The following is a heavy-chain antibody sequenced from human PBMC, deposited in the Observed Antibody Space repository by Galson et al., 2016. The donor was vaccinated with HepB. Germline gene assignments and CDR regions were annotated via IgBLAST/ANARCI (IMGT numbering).Heavy chain of an antibody. V-gene: IGHV3-66*01. Sequence: SLRLSCAASGFTVSSNYMSWVRQAPGKGLEWVSVIYSGGSTYYADSAKGRFTISRDNSKNTLYPQMNSLRAEDTAVYYCARGGRDTAMDYYYYGMDVWGQGTTVTVSS. D-gene: IGHD5-18*01. J-gene: IGHJ6*02. CDR3: ARGGRDTAMDYYYYGMDV. CDR2: IYSGGST. CDR1: GFTVSSNY.